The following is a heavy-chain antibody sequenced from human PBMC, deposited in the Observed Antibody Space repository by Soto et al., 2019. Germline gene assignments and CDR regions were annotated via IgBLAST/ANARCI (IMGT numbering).Heavy chain of an antibody. CDR1: GFTFSSYS. CDR3: ARDSMVRGVTLYNSFGP. Sequence: EVQLLESGGGLVKPGGSLRLSCAASGFTFSSYSMNWVRQAPEKGLEWVSSISSSSSYIYYADPVKGRFTVSRDNAKNSLYLQMNRLRAEDTDVYYCARDSMVRGVTLYNSFGPWGQGNLVTVSS. J-gene: IGHJ5*02. CDR2: ISSSSSYI. V-gene: IGHV3-21*01. D-gene: IGHD3-10*01.